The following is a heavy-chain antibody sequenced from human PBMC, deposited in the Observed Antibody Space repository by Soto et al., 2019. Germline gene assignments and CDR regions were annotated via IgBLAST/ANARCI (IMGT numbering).Heavy chain of an antibody. Sequence: GGSLRLSCAASGFTFSGYWMHWVRQVPGKGLVWVSRINSDGSSRSYADSVKGRFTISRDNAKNTLHLQMNSLRAEDTAVYYCARVGLGAFDAFDVWGQGTLVTVSS. CDR3: ARVGLGAFDAFDV. CDR1: GFTFSGYW. CDR2: INSDGSSR. J-gene: IGHJ3*01. V-gene: IGHV3-74*01. D-gene: IGHD1-26*01.